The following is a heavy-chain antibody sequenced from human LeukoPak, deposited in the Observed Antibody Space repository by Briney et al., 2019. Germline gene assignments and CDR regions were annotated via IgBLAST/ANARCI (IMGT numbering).Heavy chain of an antibody. CDR2: ISSSSSYI. Sequence: PGGSLRLSGAASGFTFSSYSMDWVRQAPGKGLGWVSSISSSSSYIYYADSVKGRFTISRDNAKNSLYLQMNSLRAEDTAVYYCARMGYCSSTSCYGMDVWGQGTTVTVSS. CDR3: ARMGYCSSTSCYGMDV. D-gene: IGHD2-2*01. V-gene: IGHV3-21*01. J-gene: IGHJ6*02. CDR1: GFTFSSYS.